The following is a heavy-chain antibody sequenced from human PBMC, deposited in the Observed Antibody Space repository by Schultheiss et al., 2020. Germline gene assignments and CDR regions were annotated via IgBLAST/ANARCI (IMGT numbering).Heavy chain of an antibody. CDR3: AREATVTDAFDI. CDR1: GFTFSSYA. V-gene: IGHV3-74*01. J-gene: IGHJ3*02. Sequence: GGSLRLSCAASGFTFSSYAMSWVRQAPGKGLVWVSRINSDGSSTSYADSVKGRFTISRDNAKNTLYLQMNSLRAEDTAVYYCAREATVTDAFDIWGQGTMVTVSS. CDR2: INSDGSST. D-gene: IGHD4-17*01.